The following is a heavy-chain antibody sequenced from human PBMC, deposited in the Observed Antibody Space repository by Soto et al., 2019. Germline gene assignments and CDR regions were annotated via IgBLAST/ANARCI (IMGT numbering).Heavy chain of an antibody. CDR1: GGSISSYY. J-gene: IGHJ4*02. D-gene: IGHD1-1*01. CDR3: ARVSCDDGFDY. Sequence: PSETLSLTCTVSGGSISSYYWSWIRQPPGKGLEWIGYIYYSGSTNYNPSLKSRVTISVDTSKNQFSLKLSSVTAADTAVYYCARVSCDDGFDYWGQGTLVTVSS. V-gene: IGHV4-59*01. CDR2: IYYSGST.